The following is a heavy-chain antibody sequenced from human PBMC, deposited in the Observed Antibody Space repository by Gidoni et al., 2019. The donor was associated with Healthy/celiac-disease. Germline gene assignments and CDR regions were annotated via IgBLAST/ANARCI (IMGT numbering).Heavy chain of an antibody. J-gene: IGHJ4*02. V-gene: IGHV3-23*01. CDR2: ISGSGCST. Sequence: VSAISGSGCSTYYADSVKGRFTISRDNSKNTLYLKMNSLRAEDTAVYYCAKDRDYYDSSGYPRGDYWGQGTLVTVSS. D-gene: IGHD3-22*01. CDR3: AKDRDYYDSSGYPRGDY.